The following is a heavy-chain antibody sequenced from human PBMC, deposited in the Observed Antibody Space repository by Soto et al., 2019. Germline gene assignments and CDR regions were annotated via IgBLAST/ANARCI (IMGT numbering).Heavy chain of an antibody. J-gene: IGHJ5*02. V-gene: IGHV3-48*02. D-gene: IGHD2-15*01. CDR3: ARGDRFRCSGDRCFSDGLFLS. Sequence: GGPLRLSCAASGFTFGIYSMNWVRQAPGKGLEWISYINGSSSTMYYADSVKGRFIISRDNADNSLYLQMNSLRDGDTAVYYCARGDRFRCSGDRCFSDGLFLSWGQGTLVTVSS. CDR2: INGSSSTM. CDR1: GFTFGIYS.